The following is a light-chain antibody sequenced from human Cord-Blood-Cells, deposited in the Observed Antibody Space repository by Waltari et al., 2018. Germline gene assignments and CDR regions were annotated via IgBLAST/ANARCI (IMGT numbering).Light chain of an antibody. CDR2: EVS. CDR3: SSYAGSNNYV. Sequence: HSALTQPPSASGSPGQSVTLSCTGTIRHVGGSNYVSWYQQPPANAPTLIIYEVSKRPSGVPDRFSGSKSGNTASLTVSGLQAEDEADYYCSSYAGSNNYVFGTGTKVTVL. J-gene: IGLJ1*01. CDR1: IRHVGGSNY. V-gene: IGLV2-8*01.